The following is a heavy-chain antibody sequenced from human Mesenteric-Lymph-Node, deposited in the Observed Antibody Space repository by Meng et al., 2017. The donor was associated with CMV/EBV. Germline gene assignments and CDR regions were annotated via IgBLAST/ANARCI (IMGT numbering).Heavy chain of an antibody. Sequence: GGSLRLSCAASGFTFSNAWMSWVRQAPGKGLEWVAVISYDGSNKYYADSVKGRFTISRDNSKNTLYLQMNSLRAEDTAVYYCAREMITIFGVAIWASDYYYGMDVWGQGTTVTVSS. CDR2: ISYDGSNK. CDR1: GFTFSNAW. CDR3: AREMITIFGVAIWASDYYYGMDV. D-gene: IGHD3-3*01. V-gene: IGHV3-30*03. J-gene: IGHJ6*02.